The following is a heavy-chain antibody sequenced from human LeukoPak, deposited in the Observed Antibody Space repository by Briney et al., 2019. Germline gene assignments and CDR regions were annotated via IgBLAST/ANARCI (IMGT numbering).Heavy chain of an antibody. CDR1: GYTFTSYY. CDR3: ARDLVGYYDSSGYYPLNY. J-gene: IGHJ4*02. Sequence: ASVKVSCKASGYTFTSYYMHWVRQAPGQGLEWMGIINPGGGSTSYAQKFQGRVTMTRDTSTSTVYMELSSLRSEDTAVYYCARDLVGYYDSSGYYPLNYWGQGTLVTVSS. D-gene: IGHD3-22*01. CDR2: INPGGGST. V-gene: IGHV1-46*01.